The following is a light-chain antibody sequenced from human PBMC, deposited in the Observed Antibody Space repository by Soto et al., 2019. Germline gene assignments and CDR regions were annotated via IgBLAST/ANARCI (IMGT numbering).Light chain of an antibody. CDR3: QQSFSSPRT. CDR2: TSS. J-gene: IGKJ1*01. Sequence: DIQMTQSPSSLSASVGDRVTITCRASQSISTYLNWYQQKPGKAPNLLIYTSSNLQPGVPSRFSGSGSGTDFTLAISSLQPEDCATYYCQQSFSSPRTFGQGTKVEI. V-gene: IGKV1-39*01. CDR1: QSISTY.